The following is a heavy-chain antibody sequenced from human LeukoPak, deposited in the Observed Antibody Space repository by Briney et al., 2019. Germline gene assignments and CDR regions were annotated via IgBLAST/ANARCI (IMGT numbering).Heavy chain of an antibody. Sequence: GGSLRLSRAASRFTFNSYWMHWVRQAPGKGLVWVARIYNDGSRTNYADSVKGRFTISRDNAKNTLYLQMNSLRAEDTAVYYCARVGSYCTTISCFDYWGQGTLVTVSS. CDR1: RFTFNSYW. CDR2: IYNDGSRT. CDR3: ARVGSYCTTISCFDY. D-gene: IGHD2-8*01. V-gene: IGHV3-74*01. J-gene: IGHJ4*02.